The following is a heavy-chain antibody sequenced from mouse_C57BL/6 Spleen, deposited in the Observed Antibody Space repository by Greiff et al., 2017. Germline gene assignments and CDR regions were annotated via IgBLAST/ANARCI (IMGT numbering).Heavy chain of an antibody. V-gene: IGHV1-53*01. D-gene: IGHD1-1*01. J-gene: IGHJ3*01. Sequence: VQLQQPGTELVKPGASVKLSCKASGYTFTSYWMPWVKQRPGQGLEWIGNINPSNGGTNYNEKFKSKATLTVDKSSGTAYMQLSSLTSEDSAVYYCASGWYYYGRSYLAWFAYWGQGTLVTVSA. CDR3: ASGWYYYGRSYLAWFAY. CDR2: INPSNGGT. CDR1: GYTFTSYW.